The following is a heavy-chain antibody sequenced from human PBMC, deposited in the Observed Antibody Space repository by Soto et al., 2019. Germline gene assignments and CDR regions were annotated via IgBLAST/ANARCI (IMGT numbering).Heavy chain of an antibody. CDR1: GFTFSSYS. D-gene: IGHD4-17*01. V-gene: IGHV3-48*01. CDR3: ARAGGTTVTGLWHFDS. J-gene: IGHJ4*02. CDR2: ISTTSSSI. Sequence: VSLRLSCAASGFTFSSYSMNWVRQAPWKGLEWISYISTTSSSIYYADSVKGRFTISRDNAKNSLFLQMNSLRAEDTAVYYCARAGGTTVTGLWHFDSWGQGTLVTVS.